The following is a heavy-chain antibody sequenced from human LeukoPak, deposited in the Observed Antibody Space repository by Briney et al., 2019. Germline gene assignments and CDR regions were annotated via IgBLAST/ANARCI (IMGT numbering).Heavy chain of an antibody. CDR3: TRATDSSGTDAFDI. CDR1: GFTFSSYG. J-gene: IGHJ3*02. D-gene: IGHD3-22*01. V-gene: IGHV3-23*01. CDR2: ISGSGGST. Sequence: GGSLRLSCAASGFTFSSYGMSWVRQAPGKGLEWVSAISGSGGSTYYADSVKGRFTISRDNSKNTLYLQMNSLKTEDTAVYYCTRATDSSGTDAFDIWGQGTMVTVSS.